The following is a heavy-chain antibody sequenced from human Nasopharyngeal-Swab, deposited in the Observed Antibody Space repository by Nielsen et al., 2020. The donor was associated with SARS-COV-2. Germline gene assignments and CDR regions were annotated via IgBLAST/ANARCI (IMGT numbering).Heavy chain of an antibody. V-gene: IGHV3-53*01. CDR3: ARDSPHYDILTGYSPGGMDV. J-gene: IGHJ6*02. CDR2: IYSGGST. D-gene: IGHD3-9*01. Sequence: VCHAPRKGLERVSVIYSGGSTYYADSVKGRFTISRDNSKNTLYLQMDSLRAEDTAVYYCARDSPHYDILTGYSPGGMDVWGQGTTVTVSS.